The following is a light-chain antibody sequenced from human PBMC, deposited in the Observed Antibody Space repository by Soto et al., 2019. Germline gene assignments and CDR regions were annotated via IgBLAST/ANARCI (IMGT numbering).Light chain of an antibody. CDR1: QSVRSN. Sequence: EVVMTQSPATLSVSPGERVTLSCRASQSVRSNLAWYLQKPGQAPRLLIYGASTRATDIPARFSGSGSGTEFTLTISSLQSEDFAVYYCQQYDNWPPLTFGGGTKVEIK. CDR2: GAS. J-gene: IGKJ4*01. V-gene: IGKV3-15*01. CDR3: QQYDNWPPLT.